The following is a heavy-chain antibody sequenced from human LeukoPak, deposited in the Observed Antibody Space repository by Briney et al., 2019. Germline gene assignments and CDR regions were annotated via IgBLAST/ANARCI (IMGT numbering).Heavy chain of an antibody. D-gene: IGHD2-2*01. CDR2: INHSGST. V-gene: IGHV4-34*01. CDR1: GGSFSGYY. Sequence: KPSETLSLTCAVYGGSFSGYYWSWIRQPPGKGLEWIGEINHSGSTNYNPSLKSRVTISDTSKNQFSLKLSPVTAADTAVYYCARGTKVVPANYWGQGTLVTVSS. J-gene: IGHJ4*02. CDR3: ARGTKVVPANY.